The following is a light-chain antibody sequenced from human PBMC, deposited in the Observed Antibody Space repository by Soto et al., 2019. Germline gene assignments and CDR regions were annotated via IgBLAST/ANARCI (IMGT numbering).Light chain of an antibody. CDR3: LQDYNYPLT. Sequence: AIQMTQSPSSLSASVGDRVTITCRASQGIRNDLGWYQQKPGKAPTLLIYAASSLHSGVPSRFSGSGSGTDFTLTISSLQPEDFATYYCLQDYNYPLTFGGGTKVEIK. V-gene: IGKV1-6*01. CDR2: AAS. CDR1: QGIRND. J-gene: IGKJ4*01.